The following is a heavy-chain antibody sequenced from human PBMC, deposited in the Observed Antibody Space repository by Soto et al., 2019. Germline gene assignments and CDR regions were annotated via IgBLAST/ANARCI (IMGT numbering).Heavy chain of an antibody. D-gene: IGHD3-22*01. J-gene: IGHJ4*02. V-gene: IGHV3-30-3*01. Sequence: PGGSLRLSCAASGFTFSSYAMHWVRQAPGKGLEWVAVISYDGSNKYYADSVKGRFTISRDNSKNTLYLQMNSLRAEDTAVYYCARANGYDSSGSFDYWGQGTLVTVSS. CDR1: GFTFSSYA. CDR2: ISYDGSNK. CDR3: ARANGYDSSGSFDY.